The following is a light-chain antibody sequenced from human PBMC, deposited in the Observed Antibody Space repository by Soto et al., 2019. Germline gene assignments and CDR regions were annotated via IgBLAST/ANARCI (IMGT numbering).Light chain of an antibody. V-gene: IGKV3D-20*02. CDR3: QQRSNLFT. CDR1: QSVSSSY. CDR2: GAS. Sequence: EIVLTQSPGTLSLSPGERATLSCRASQSVSSSYLAWYQQKPGQAPRLLIYGASSRATGIPDRFSGSGSGTDFTLTISSLEPEDFAVYYCQQRSNLFTFGPGTTVEIK. J-gene: IGKJ3*01.